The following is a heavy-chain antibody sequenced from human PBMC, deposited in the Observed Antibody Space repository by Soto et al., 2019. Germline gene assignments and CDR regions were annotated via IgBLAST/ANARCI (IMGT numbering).Heavy chain of an antibody. CDR3: ATGLVATVTDSFDI. D-gene: IGHD5-12*01. Sequence: GGSLRLSCAASGFTFSRYWMSWVRQAPGKGLEWVANIKQDGSDKNYVDSVKGRFTISRDNAKNSLHLQMNSLRAEDTAVYYCATGLVATVTDSFDIWGQGTRVNVSS. V-gene: IGHV3-7*01. CDR2: IKQDGSDK. CDR1: GFTFSRYW. J-gene: IGHJ3*02.